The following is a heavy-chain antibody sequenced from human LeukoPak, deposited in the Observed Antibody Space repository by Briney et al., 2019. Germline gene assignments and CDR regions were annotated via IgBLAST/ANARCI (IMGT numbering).Heavy chain of an antibody. V-gene: IGHV3-21*01. Sequence: KPGGSLRLSCAASGFSFSTYSMNWVRQAPGKGLEWVAYISGGSGYIYYADSVKGRLTVSRDNAENSLYLQMNSLRAEDTAVYYCARQGGMQSFDYWGQGILVTVSS. CDR2: ISGGSGYI. D-gene: IGHD6-19*01. CDR1: GFSFSTYS. CDR3: ARQGGMQSFDY. J-gene: IGHJ4*02.